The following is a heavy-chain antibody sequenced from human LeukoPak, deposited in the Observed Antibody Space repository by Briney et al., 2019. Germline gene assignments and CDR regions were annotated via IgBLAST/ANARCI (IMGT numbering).Heavy chain of an antibody. D-gene: IGHD3-9*01. V-gene: IGHV3-9*01. CDR3: AKCDNYDILTGHFDY. J-gene: IGHJ4*02. Sequence: GRSLTLSCAASGFTFDDYAMHWVRQAPGKGLEWVSGISWNSGSIGYADSVKGRFTISRDNAKNSLYLQMNSLRAEDTALYYCAKCDNYDILTGHFDYWGQGTLVTVSS. CDR2: ISWNSGSI. CDR1: GFTFDDYA.